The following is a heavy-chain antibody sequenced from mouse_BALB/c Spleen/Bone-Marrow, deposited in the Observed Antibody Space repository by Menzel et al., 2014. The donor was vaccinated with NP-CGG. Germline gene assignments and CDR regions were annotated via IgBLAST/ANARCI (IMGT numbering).Heavy chain of an antibody. J-gene: IGHJ4*01. CDR3: ARWEYYAMDY. CDR2: IDPANGNT. V-gene: IGHV14-3*02. Sequence: EVQGVESGAELVKPGASVKLSCTASGFNIKDTYMHWVKQRPEQGLEWIGRIDPANGNTKYDPKFQGKATITADTSSNTAYLQLSSLTSEDTAVYYGARWEYYAMDYWGQGTSVTVSA. D-gene: IGHD4-1*01. CDR1: GFNIKDTY.